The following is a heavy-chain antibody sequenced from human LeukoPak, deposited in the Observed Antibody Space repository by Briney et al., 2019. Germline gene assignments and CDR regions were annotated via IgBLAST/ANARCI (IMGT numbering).Heavy chain of an antibody. CDR1: GNSLNNYH. CDR2: IRPGGDGP. V-gene: IGHV1-46*02. D-gene: IGHD3-16*02. J-gene: IGHJ4*02. Sequence: ASVKVSCKASGNSLNNYHMHWVRQAPGQGLEWLGIIRPGGDGPSYAQKFQGRVTMTRDMSTSTVYMELSSLRSEDTAVYYCVSIDLDSWGQGTLVTVSS. CDR3: VSIDLDS.